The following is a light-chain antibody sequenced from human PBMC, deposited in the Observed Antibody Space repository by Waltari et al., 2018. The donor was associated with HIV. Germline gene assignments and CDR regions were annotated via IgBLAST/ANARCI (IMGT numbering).Light chain of an antibody. J-gene: IGKJ4*01. V-gene: IGKV1-33*01. CDR2: AES. CDR3: QQCKKLPLT. CDR1: KDLENY. Sequence: DIQISQSPSSLSASFGGRVTIACQASKDLENYLCWYQQKPGKSPKLLMYAESNLEIGVPSRFSGCGSGTDFNFTINNLQPDDFATYYCQQCKKLPLTFGGGTKVEIK.